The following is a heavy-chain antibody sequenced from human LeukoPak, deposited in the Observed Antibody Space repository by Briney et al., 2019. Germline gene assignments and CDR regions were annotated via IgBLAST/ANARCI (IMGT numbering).Heavy chain of an antibody. CDR2: IYPGDSDT. CDR1: RYSFTSNW. CDR3: ARHVGEYSRSPFDC. V-gene: IGHV5-51*01. Sequence: PGESLKISCKGSRYSFTSNWIGWVRQMPGKGLEWMGIIYPGDSDTRYRPSFQGQVTISADKSINTAYLQWSSLKASDTAMYYRARHVGEYSRSPFDCWGQGTLVTVSS. J-gene: IGHJ4*02. D-gene: IGHD6-6*01.